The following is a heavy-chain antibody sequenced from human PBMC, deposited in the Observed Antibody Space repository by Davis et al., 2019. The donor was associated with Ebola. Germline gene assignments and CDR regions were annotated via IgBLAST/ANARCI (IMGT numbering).Heavy chain of an antibody. D-gene: IGHD2-15*01. J-gene: IGHJ6*02. Sequence: GEPLKISCAASGITFSSYAMHWVRQAPGKGLEYVSAISSNGGSTYYANSVKGRFTISRDNSKNTLYLQMGSLRAEDMAVYYCARASGTYCSGGSCYGYYYYGMDVWGQGTTVTVSS. CDR1: GITFSSYA. CDR2: ISSNGGST. V-gene: IGHV3-64*01. CDR3: ARASGTYCSGGSCYGYYYYGMDV.